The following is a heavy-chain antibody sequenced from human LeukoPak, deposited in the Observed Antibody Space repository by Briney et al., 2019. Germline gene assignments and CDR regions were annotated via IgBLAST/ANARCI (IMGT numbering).Heavy chain of an antibody. V-gene: IGHV3-11*03. CDR3: AGVEWRFGSLSRAFDI. J-gene: IGHJ3*02. Sequence: GGSLRLSCAASGFTFSDCYMSWIRHAPGKGLEWVSYISSSSSYTNYADSVKGRFTISRDNAKNSLYLQMNSLRAEDTAVYYCAGVEWRFGSLSRAFDIWGQGTMVTVCS. D-gene: IGHD3-10*01. CDR2: ISSSSSYT. CDR1: GFTFSDCY.